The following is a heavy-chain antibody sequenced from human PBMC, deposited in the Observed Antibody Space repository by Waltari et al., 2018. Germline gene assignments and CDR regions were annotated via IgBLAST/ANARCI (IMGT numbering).Heavy chain of an antibody. CDR1: GFTSPLHP. V-gene: IGHV3-21*01. Sequence: EVNLVESGGGLVRPGGSLSLSCATSGFTSPLHPIHWVRQAPGKGLEWGSLISSTGTYTFYADSVKGRFSISRDNAQTSVYLQLNSLKVEDTAVYYCARAGRNGYSYLDYWGQGTLVTVST. CDR2: ISSTGTYT. D-gene: IGHD2-15*01. J-gene: IGHJ4*02. CDR3: ARAGRNGYSYLDY.